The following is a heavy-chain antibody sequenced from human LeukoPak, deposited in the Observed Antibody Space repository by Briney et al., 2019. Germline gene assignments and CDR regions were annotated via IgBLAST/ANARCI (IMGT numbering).Heavy chain of an antibody. J-gene: IGHJ3*02. CDR1: GCTFTSYA. D-gene: IGHD2-21*02. Sequence: PGGSLRLSCVPSGCTFTSYAMSWVRPAPEKGREWVSSISGGGGSTYYADSVKGQFTIPRGNSKNTLHLQMTSLRAEDTAVYYCAKGLMYCGGDCYPTNDAFDIWGQGTMVTVSS. V-gene: IGHV3-23*01. CDR2: ISGGGGST. CDR3: AKGLMYCGGDCYPTNDAFDI.